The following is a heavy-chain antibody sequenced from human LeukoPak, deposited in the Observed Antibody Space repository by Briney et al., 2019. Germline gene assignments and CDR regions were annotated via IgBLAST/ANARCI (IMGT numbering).Heavy chain of an antibody. CDR3: ATTFYYDSSGPI. Sequence: GGSLRLSCAASGFTFSSYAMHWVRQAPGKGLEWVTVISYDGSNQYYADSVKGRFTISRDNSKNTLYLQMNSLRAEDTAVYYCATTFYYDSSGPIWGQGTLVTVSS. CDR1: GFTFSSYA. D-gene: IGHD3-22*01. CDR2: ISYDGSNQ. J-gene: IGHJ4*02. V-gene: IGHV3-30*04.